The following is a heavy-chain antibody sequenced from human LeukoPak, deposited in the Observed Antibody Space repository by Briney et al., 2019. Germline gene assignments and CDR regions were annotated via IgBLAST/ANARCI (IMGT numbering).Heavy chain of an antibody. V-gene: IGHV3-23*01. CDR3: AKDWDSAYTSVDY. Sequence: GGSLRLSCAASGFTFSSYAMSWVRQAPGEGLHWVSGISDSGGSTNYADSVKGRFTISRDNSKNTLYLQMNSLRAEDTAVYYCAKDWDSAYTSVDYWGQGTLVTGSS. J-gene: IGHJ4*02. CDR2: ISDSGGST. CDR1: GFTFSSYA. D-gene: IGHD5-18*01.